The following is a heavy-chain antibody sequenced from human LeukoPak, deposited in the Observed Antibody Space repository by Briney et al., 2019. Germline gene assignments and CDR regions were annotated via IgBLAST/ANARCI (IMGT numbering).Heavy chain of an antibody. CDR2: IYYSGST. D-gene: IGHD6-13*01. CDR3: ARIHRPDYTSSWYFDY. V-gene: IGHV4-39*01. J-gene: IGHJ4*02. Sequence: SETLSLTCTVSGGSLSSSSYHWGWIRQPPGKGLEWIATIYYSGSTYYNPSLKSRVTISVDTSKNQFSLKLSSVTAADTAVYYCARIHRPDYTSSWYFDYWGQGTLVTVSS. CDR1: GGSLSSSSYH.